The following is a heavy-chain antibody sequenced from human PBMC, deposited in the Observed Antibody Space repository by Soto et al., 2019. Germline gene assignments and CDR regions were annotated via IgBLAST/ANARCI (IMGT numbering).Heavy chain of an antibody. J-gene: IGHJ6*03. CDR3: AGGGSNYGDYRSMDV. CDR1: GFTFSSYN. CDR2: LSSSSTYI. D-gene: IGHD4-17*01. V-gene: IGHV3-21*01. Sequence: EVQLVESGGGLVKPGGSLRLSCAASGFTFSSYNMNWVRQAPGKGLEWVSSLSSSSTYIYYADSVKGRFTISRDNAKNSLYLQMNRLRAEDTAVYYCAGGGSNYGDYRSMDVWGKGTTVTVSS.